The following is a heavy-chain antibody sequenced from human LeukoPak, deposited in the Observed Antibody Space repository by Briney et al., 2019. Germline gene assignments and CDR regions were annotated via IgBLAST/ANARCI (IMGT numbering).Heavy chain of an antibody. J-gene: IGHJ3*02. V-gene: IGHV3-23*01. D-gene: IGHD4-17*01. Sequence: GGSLRLSCAAPGFTFRKYAVSWVRQAPGKGVEWVSGISGSGGSTYYADSVKGRFTISRDNSKNTLYLQMNSLRAEDTAVYYCARVRTVTYAFDIWGQGTMVTVSS. CDR1: GFTFRKYA. CDR2: ISGSGGST. CDR3: ARVRTVTYAFDI.